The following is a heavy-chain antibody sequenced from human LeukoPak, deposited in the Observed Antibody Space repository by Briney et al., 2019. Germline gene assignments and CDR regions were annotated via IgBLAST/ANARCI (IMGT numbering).Heavy chain of an antibody. CDR2: TKSDGSGT. V-gene: IGHV3-74*01. D-gene: IGHD1-26*01. Sequence: GGSLRLSCAAAGFTFSNDWMHWVRQAPGKGLEWVSRTKSDGSGTNYADSVKGRFTISRDNAQNTLYLQMNNLGVDDTAVYYCARALVTRLGAYDIWGQGTMVVVFS. CDR1: GFTFSNDW. J-gene: IGHJ3*02. CDR3: ARALVTRLGAYDI.